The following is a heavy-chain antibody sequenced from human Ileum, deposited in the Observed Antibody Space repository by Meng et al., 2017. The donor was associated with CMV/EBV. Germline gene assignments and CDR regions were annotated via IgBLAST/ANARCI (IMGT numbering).Heavy chain of an antibody. CDR2: IYSGGFT. V-gene: IGHV3-66*02. D-gene: IGHD2-2*01. J-gene: IGHJ4*02. CDR1: GFTVNTTY. Sequence: SWAASGFTVNTTYMSWVRQAPGKALDWVSVIYSGGFTFYADSVKGRFTISRDNSKNTVYLQMDSARPEDTGVYYCARDGADGESQLFDHWGQGSLVTV. CDR3: ARDGADGESQLFDH.